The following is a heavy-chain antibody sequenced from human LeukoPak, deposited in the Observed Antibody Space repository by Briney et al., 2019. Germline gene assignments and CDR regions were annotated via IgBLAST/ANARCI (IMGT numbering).Heavy chain of an antibody. CDR1: GGSISSGYY. CDR2: IYHSGST. Sequence: SETLSLTCTVSGGSISSGYYWGWIRQPPGKGLEWIGSIYHSGSTYYNPSLKSRVTMSVDKSKNQFSLNVNSVTAADTAVYYCAAGYYMDVWGKGTTVTVSS. J-gene: IGHJ6*03. V-gene: IGHV4-38-2*02. CDR3: AAGYYMDV.